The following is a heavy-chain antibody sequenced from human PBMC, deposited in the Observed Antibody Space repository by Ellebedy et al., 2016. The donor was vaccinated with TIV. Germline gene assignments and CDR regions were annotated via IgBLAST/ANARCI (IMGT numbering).Heavy chain of an antibody. Sequence: PGGSLRLSCAATGFPFSNYAMTWVRQAPGKGLEWVSSVSGTGSSPFYADSVKGRFTISRHSSKNMLYLQMNALRLEDTAVYYCASPGYYGPFDHWGRGTLVTVSS. V-gene: IGHV3-23*01. J-gene: IGHJ4*02. CDR3: ASPGYYGPFDH. CDR2: VSGTGSSP. D-gene: IGHD3-3*01. CDR1: GFPFSNYA.